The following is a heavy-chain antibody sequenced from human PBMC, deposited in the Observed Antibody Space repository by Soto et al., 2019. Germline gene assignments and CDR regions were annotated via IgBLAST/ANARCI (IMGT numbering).Heavy chain of an antibody. V-gene: IGHV3-23*01. CDR1: EFPFSNYA. CDR3: ARQGVVTSGQNWFDP. J-gene: IGHJ5*02. CDR2: ISDNGGTT. D-gene: IGHD2-2*01. Sequence: PGGSLRLSCAASEFPFSNYAMSWVRQTPGKGLEWVSSISDNGGTTYYADSVKGRFTISRDNSKNTLYLQMNSLRAEDTAVYYCARQGVVTSGQNWFDPWGQGTQVTVSS.